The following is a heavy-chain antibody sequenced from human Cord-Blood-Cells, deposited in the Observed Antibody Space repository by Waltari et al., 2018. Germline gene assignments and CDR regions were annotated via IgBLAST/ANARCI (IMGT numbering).Heavy chain of an antibody. Sequence: QVQLVESRGGVVQPRGSPRLSCAAPGFTFSRYGMHWVRQAPGKGLEWVAVISYDGSNKYYADSVKGRFIISRDNSNYPLYLQRNSLRAEDTAVYYCAKDCAGGLDFWGQGILVTVSS. CDR2: ISYDGSNK. J-gene: IGHJ4*02. CDR3: AKDCAGGLDF. D-gene: IGHD2-21*01. V-gene: IGHV3-30*18. CDR1: GFTFSRYG.